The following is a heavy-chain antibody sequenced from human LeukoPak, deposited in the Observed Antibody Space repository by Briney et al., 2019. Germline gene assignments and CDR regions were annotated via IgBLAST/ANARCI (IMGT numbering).Heavy chain of an antibody. D-gene: IGHD3-22*01. Sequence: GGSLRLSCAASGFTFSSYEMNWVRQAPGKGLEWVSYISSSGSTIYYADSVKGRFTISRDNAKNIVYLQMNSLRAEDTAVYYCAKDSISVSGNYLLGGTFDFWGQGTLVAVSS. CDR3: AKDSISVSGNYLLGGTFDF. CDR2: ISSSGSTI. J-gene: IGHJ4*02. V-gene: IGHV3-48*03. CDR1: GFTFSSYE.